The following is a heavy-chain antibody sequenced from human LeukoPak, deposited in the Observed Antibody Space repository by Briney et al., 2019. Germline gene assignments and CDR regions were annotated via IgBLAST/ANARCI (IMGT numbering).Heavy chain of an antibody. J-gene: IGHJ4*02. CDR3: AEIPRD. V-gene: IGHV4-59*11. CDR1: GGSINHHY. CDR2: IYDSGTSATT. Sequence: PSETLSLTCTVSGGSINHHYWSWVRQPPGKEPEWIAYIYDSGTSATTDYNASLKSRVTISMDTSKRQFSLRLDSVTAADTAVYYCAEIPRDWGQGTLVTVSS.